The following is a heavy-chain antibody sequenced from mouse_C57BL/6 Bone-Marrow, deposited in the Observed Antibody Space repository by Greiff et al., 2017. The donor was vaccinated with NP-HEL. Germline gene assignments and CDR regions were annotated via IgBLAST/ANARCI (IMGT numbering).Heavy chain of an antibody. D-gene: IGHD2-4*01. CDR1: GYTFTSYW. Sequence: VQLQQPGAELVRPGTSVKLSCKASGYTFTSYWMHWVKQRPGQGLEWIGVIDPSDSYTNYNQKFKGKATLTVDTSSSTAYMQLSSLTSEDSAVYYCARSGGLRRGPWFAYWGQGTLGTVSA. J-gene: IGHJ3*01. CDR2: IDPSDSYT. V-gene: IGHV1-59*01. CDR3: ARSGGLRRGPWFAY.